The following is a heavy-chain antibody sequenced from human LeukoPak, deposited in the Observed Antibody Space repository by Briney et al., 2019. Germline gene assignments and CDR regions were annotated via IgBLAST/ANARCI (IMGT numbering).Heavy chain of an antibody. D-gene: IGHD6-13*01. CDR2: MNPNSGNT. CDR3: ERQGGYSSRWYRGGLYYYYGMDV. CDR1: VYTFTSYD. Sequence: ASVKVSCKASVYTFTSYDINAVRQATGQGLDGMGWMNPNSGNTGYPHKFQGRVTMPRNTSIRTAYMELSRLRSEETAVYYCERQGGYSSRWYRGGLYYYYGMDVWGQGTTVTVSS. V-gene: IGHV1-8*01. J-gene: IGHJ6*02.